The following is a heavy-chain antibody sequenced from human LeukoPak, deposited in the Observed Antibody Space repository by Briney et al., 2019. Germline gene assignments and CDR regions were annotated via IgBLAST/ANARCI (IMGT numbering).Heavy chain of an antibody. CDR1: GFRFSTYA. V-gene: IGHV3-30-3*01. D-gene: IGHD3-22*01. Sequence: GGSLRLSCSASGFRFSTYAMHWVRQAPGKGLEWVAVISYDGNNKYYADSVKGRFTISRDNSKSTLYLQMSSLRAEDTAVYFCARNGNDGSGKYYFDFWGQGTLVTISS. CDR2: ISYDGNNK. J-gene: IGHJ4*02. CDR3: ARNGNDGSGKYYFDF.